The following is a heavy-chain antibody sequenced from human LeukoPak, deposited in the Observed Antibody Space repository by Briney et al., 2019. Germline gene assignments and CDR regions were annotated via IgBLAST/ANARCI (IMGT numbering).Heavy chain of an antibody. Sequence: PSETLSLTCTVSGGSISSYYWSWIWQPPGKGLEWIGYIYYSGSTNYNPSLKSRVTISVDTSKNQFSLKLSSVTAADTAVYYCARAIPALNTYFDYWGQGTLVTVSS. CDR2: IYYSGST. CDR3: ARAIPALNTYFDY. D-gene: IGHD2-2*01. CDR1: GGSISSYY. V-gene: IGHV4-59*08. J-gene: IGHJ4*02.